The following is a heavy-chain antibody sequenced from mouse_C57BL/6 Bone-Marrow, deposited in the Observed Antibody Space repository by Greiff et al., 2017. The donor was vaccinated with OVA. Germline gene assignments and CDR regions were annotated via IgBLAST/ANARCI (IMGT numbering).Heavy chain of an antibody. D-gene: IGHD2-2*01. CDR1: GYTFTSYT. CDR2: INPSSGYT. Sequence: VQLQQSGAELARPGASVKMSCKASGYTFTSYTMHWVKQRPGQGLEWIGYINPSSGYTKYNQKFKDKATLTADKSSSTAYMQLSSLTSEDSAVYYCARLWLHYWYFDVWGTGTTVTVSS. CDR3: ARLWLHYWYFDV. J-gene: IGHJ1*03. V-gene: IGHV1-4*01.